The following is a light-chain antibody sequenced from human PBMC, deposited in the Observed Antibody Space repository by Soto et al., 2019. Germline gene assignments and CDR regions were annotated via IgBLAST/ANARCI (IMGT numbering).Light chain of an antibody. V-gene: IGKV3-20*01. Sequence: EIVLTQSPGTLSLSPGERATLSCRASQSVSSSYLARYQQKPGQAPSLLIYGASSRATGIPDRFSGSGSGTDFTLTISRLEPEDVAVYFCQQYGSSPLYTFGQGTKLEIK. J-gene: IGKJ2*01. CDR2: GAS. CDR1: QSVSSSY. CDR3: QQYGSSPLYT.